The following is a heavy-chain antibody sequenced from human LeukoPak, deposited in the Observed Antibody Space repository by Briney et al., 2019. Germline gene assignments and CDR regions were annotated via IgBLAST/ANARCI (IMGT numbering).Heavy chain of an antibody. V-gene: IGHV3-74*01. Sequence: PGGSLRHSCAASGFTFSSYWMHWVRHAPGKGLVWVSRINSDGSSTSYADSVKGRFTISRDNAKNSLYLQMNSLRAEDTAVYYCAREGYGDGYNFGVWGQGTTVTVSS. J-gene: IGHJ6*02. CDR1: GFTFSSYW. D-gene: IGHD5-24*01. CDR2: INSDGSST. CDR3: AREGYGDGYNFGV.